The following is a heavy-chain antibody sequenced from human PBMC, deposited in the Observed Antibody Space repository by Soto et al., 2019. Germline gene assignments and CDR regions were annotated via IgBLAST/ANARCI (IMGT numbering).Heavy chain of an antibody. Sequence: SETLSLTCTVSGGSISSGGYYWSWIRQHPGKGLEWIGYIYYSGSTYYNPSLKSRVTISVDTSKNQFSLKLSSVTAAETAVYYCARDYCSSTSCYPGWFDPWGQGTLVTVSS. V-gene: IGHV4-31*03. D-gene: IGHD2-2*01. J-gene: IGHJ5*02. CDR2: IYYSGST. CDR3: ARDYCSSTSCYPGWFDP. CDR1: GGSISSGGYY.